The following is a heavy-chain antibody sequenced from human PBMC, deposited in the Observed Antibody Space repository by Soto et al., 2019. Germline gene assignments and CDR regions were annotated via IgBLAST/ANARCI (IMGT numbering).Heavy chain of an antibody. CDR2: IHHSGST. CDR3: ARGGYYFYMDV. Sequence: QVQLQESGPGLVKPSGTLSLTCAVSGGSVTISNWWSWVRQTPGKGLEWIGQIHHSGSTNYKPSLTSRVTISVDKSKNQFSLEMKSVTAADTAVYYCARGGYYFYMDVWGKGTTVTVSS. CDR1: GGSVTISNW. J-gene: IGHJ6*03. D-gene: IGHD1-26*01. V-gene: IGHV4-4*02.